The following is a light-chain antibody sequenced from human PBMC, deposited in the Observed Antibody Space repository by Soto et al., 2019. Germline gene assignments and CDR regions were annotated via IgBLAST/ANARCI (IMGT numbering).Light chain of an antibody. CDR2: EAS. Sequence: SVLTQPASVSGSPGQSITISCTGTSRDVGNYNLVSWYQHHPGKVPKLLIYEASKRPSGVSNRFSGSKSANTASLTISGLQAEDEADYYCCSYAGYSTYVFGVGTKVTVL. V-gene: IGLV2-23*01. J-gene: IGLJ1*01. CDR3: CSYAGYSTYV. CDR1: SRDVGNYNL.